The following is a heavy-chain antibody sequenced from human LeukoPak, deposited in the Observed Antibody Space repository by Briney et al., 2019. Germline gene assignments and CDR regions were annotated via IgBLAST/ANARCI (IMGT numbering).Heavy chain of an antibody. Sequence: GGSLRLSCAASGFTFSSYAMSWVRQAPGKGLEWVSAISGSGGSTYYADSAKGRFTISRDNSKNTLYLQMNSLRAEDTAVYYCAKSRRSYGGFDYWGQGTLVTVSS. CDR2: ISGSGGST. J-gene: IGHJ4*02. CDR3: AKSRRSYGGFDY. V-gene: IGHV3-23*01. D-gene: IGHD5-18*01. CDR1: GFTFSSYA.